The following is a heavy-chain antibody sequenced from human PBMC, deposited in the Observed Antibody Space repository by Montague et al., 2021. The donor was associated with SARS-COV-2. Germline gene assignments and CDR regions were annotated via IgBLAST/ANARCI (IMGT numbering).Heavy chain of an antibody. Sequence: SETLSLTCSVSGVSVISASYLWGWVRQAPGKGLEWIGHIYSGGNSDYNPSLKSRLTIVMDKSRKKISLMLTSVTAADTAVYYCGKGGAGSPRMNWIDPWGQGLLVTVSS. J-gene: IGHJ5*02. D-gene: IGHD2/OR15-2a*01. CDR1: GVSVISASYL. CDR2: IYSGGNS. V-gene: IGHV4-61*01. CDR3: GKGGAGSPRMNWIDP.